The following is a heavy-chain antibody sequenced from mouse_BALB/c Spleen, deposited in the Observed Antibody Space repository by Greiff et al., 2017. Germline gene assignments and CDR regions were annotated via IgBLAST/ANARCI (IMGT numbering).Heavy chain of an antibody. CDR1: GFTFTDYY. Sequence: EVQVVESGGGLVQPGGSLRLSCATSGFTFTDYYMSWVRQPPGKALEWLGFIRNKANGYTTEYSASVKGRFTISRDNSQSILYLQMNTLRAEDSATYYCARVEGTATSFPYWGQGTLVTVSA. CDR3: ARVEGTATSFPY. V-gene: IGHV7-3*02. D-gene: IGHD1-2*01. J-gene: IGHJ3*01. CDR2: IRNKANGYTT.